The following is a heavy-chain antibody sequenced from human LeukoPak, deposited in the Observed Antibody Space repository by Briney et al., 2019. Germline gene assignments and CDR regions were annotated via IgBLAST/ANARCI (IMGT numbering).Heavy chain of an antibody. CDR3: AIDYDSCRLRHLDL. V-gene: IGHV4-59*01. D-gene: IGHD3-22*01. CDR1: GASISINY. Sequence: SETLSLTCTVSGASISINYWCWIRQPPGKGLEWIGYIYYTGTTKYNPSLTSRVTISVDTSKRQFSLKLRSVTAADTAVYYCAIDYDSCRLRHLDLWGRGTLVTVSS. J-gene: IGHJ2*01. CDR2: IYYTGTT.